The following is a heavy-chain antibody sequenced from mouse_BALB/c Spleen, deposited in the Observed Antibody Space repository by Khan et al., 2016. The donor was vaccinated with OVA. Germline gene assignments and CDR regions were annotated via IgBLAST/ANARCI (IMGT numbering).Heavy chain of an antibody. J-gene: IGHJ3*01. V-gene: IGHV3-6*02. CDR2: ISYDGSN. CDR1: GYSITSGYY. Sequence: EVQLQESGPGLVKLSQSLSLTCSVTGYSITSGYYWSWIRQFPGNRLEWMDYISYDGSNNYNPSLKNRISITRDTSKKQFLLKLNSVTTEDTGTYDGASKSYGKGAYWGQGTLVTVSS. CDR3: ASKSYGKGAY. D-gene: IGHD2-1*01.